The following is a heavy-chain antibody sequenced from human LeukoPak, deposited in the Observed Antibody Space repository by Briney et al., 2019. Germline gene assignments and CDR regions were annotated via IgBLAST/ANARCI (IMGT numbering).Heavy chain of an antibody. Sequence: SETLSLTCTVSGGSISSYYWSWIPQPPGKGLEWIGYIYYSGSTNYNPSLKSRVTISVDTSKYQFSLKLSSVTAADTAVYYCARHAGLLAFDIWGQGTMVTVSA. J-gene: IGHJ3*02. CDR2: IYYSGST. D-gene: IGHD2/OR15-2a*01. V-gene: IGHV4-59*08. CDR3: ARHAGLLAFDI. CDR1: GGSISSYY.